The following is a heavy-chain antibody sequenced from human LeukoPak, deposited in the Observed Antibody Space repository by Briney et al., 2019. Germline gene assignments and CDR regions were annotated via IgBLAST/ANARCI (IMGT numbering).Heavy chain of an antibody. D-gene: IGHD6-19*01. CDR3: ARTWTFTTPLGRVAGTSSRRGRYFDY. CDR2: IYYSGST. J-gene: IGHJ4*02. Sequence: SETLSLTCVVSGGSISSNSYYWGWIRHPPGEGLEGIGSIYYSGSTYHNPSLKSRVTISVDTSKNQFSLKLSSVTAADTAVYYCARTWTFTTPLGRVAGTSSRRGRYFDYWGQGTLVTVSS. V-gene: IGHV4-39*01. CDR1: GGSISSNSYY.